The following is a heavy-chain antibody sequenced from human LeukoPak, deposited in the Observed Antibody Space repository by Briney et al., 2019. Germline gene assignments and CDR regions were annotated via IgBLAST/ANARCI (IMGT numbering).Heavy chain of an antibody. CDR2: ISWNSGSI. CDR1: GFTFDDYA. V-gene: IGHV3-9*03. Sequence: PGGSLRLSCAASGFTFDDYAMHWVRQAPGKGLEWVSGISWNSGSIGYADSVKGRFTISRDNAKNSPYLQMNSLRAEDMALYYCAKGGVAVAGTVDYWGREPWSPSPQ. J-gene: IGHJ4*02. D-gene: IGHD6-19*01. CDR3: AKGGVAVAGTVDY.